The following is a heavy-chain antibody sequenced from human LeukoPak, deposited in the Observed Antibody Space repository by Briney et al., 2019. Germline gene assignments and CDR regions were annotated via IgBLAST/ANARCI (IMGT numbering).Heavy chain of an antibody. Sequence: GVSLKISCKGSGYSFTSYWISWVRQMPGKGLEWMGRIDPSDSYTNYSPSFQGHVTISADKSISTAYLQWSSLKASDTAMYYCARLEGSSWNFDYWGQGTLVTVAS. CDR3: ARLEGSSWNFDY. CDR2: IDPSDSYT. V-gene: IGHV5-10-1*01. D-gene: IGHD6-13*01. J-gene: IGHJ4*02. CDR1: GYSFTSYW.